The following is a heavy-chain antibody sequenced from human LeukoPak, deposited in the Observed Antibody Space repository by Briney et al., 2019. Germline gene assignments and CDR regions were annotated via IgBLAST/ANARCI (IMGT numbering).Heavy chain of an antibody. D-gene: IGHD6-13*01. CDR3: ARALPSSWYFFDY. CDR1: GFTFSIYA. J-gene: IGHJ4*02. V-gene: IGHV3-48*03. Sequence: GGSLRLSCAASGFTFSIYAMSWVRQAPGKGLEWVSYISSSATTKYYADSVKGRFTISRDNAKSSLYLQMNSLRVDDTAVYYCARALPSSWYFFDYWGQGALVTVSS. CDR2: ISSSATTK.